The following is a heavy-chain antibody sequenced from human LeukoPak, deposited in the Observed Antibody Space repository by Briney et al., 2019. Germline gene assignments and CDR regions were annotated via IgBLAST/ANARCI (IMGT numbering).Heavy chain of an antibody. CDR2: ISSSGSNT. CDR3: ARVPPHY. J-gene: IGHJ4*02. CDR1: GFSLSTYT. Sequence: GGSLRLSCAASGFSLSTYTMKWVRQAPGKGLEWVSSISSSGSNTYYADSVKDRFTISRDNAKNSLHLQMNSLRAEDTAVYYCARVPPHYWGQGTLVTVSS. V-gene: IGHV3-21*01.